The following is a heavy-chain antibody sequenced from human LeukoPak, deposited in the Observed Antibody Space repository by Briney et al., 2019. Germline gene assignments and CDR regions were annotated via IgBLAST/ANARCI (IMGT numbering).Heavy chain of an antibody. Sequence: SETLSLTCTVSGGSISTSNYYWGWIRQPPGKGLEWIGNIFYSGSTYYNPSLKSRVTISVDKSKNQFSLKLSSVTAADTAVYYCARGGYSSSYFDYWGQGTLVTVSS. D-gene: IGHD6-6*01. CDR2: IFYSGST. CDR1: GGSISTSNYY. J-gene: IGHJ4*02. V-gene: IGHV4-39*07. CDR3: ARGGYSSSYFDY.